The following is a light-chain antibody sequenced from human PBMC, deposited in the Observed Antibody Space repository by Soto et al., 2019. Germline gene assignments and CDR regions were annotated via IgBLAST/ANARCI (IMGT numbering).Light chain of an antibody. CDR1: SSDVGAYDF. Sequence: QSALTQPASVSGSPGQSITISCTGTSSDVGAYDFDSWYQQHPDKAPKLMIYEVSNRPSGVSNRFSGSKSVNTATLTISGLQAEDEADYYCQSYDSSLSGYVFGTGTKVT. CDR3: QSYDSSLSGYV. J-gene: IGLJ1*01. V-gene: IGLV2-14*03. CDR2: EVS.